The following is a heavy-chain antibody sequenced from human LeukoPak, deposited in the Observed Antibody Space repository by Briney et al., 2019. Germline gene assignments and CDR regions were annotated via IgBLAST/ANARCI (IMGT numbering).Heavy chain of an antibody. CDR1: GGSISSSSYY. Sequence: PSETLSLTCTVSGGSISSSSYYWGWIRQPPGQGLVWIGSIYYSGSTYYNPSLKSRVTISVDTSKNQFSLKLSSVTAAGTAVYYCARLGRSWFGEFPFDYWGQGTLVTVSS. J-gene: IGHJ4*02. CDR3: ARLGRSWFGEFPFDY. CDR2: IYYSGST. V-gene: IGHV4-39*01. D-gene: IGHD3-10*01.